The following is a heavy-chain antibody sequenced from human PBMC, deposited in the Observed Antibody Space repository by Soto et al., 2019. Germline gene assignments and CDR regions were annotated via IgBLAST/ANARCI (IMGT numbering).Heavy chain of an antibody. V-gene: IGHV1-18*01. J-gene: IGHJ6*03. Sequence: ASVKVSCKASGYTFTSYGISWVRQAPGQGLEWMGWISAYNGNTNYAQKLQGRVTMTTDTSTSTAYMELRSLRSDDTAVYYCARSGLPQDYYYYYMDVWGKGTTVTVSS. D-gene: IGHD1-26*01. CDR3: ARSGLPQDYYYYYMDV. CDR1: GYTFTSYG. CDR2: ISAYNGNT.